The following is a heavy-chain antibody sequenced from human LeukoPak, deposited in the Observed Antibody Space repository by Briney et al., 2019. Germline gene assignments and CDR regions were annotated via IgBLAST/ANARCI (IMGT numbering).Heavy chain of an antibody. CDR3: ARDPDLESSWFFDY. CDR1: GSTFSSYG. D-gene: IGHD6-13*01. Sequence: GGSLRLSCAASGSTFSSYGMSWVRQAPGKGLEWVSVISGSGGSTYYADSVKGRFTISRDNSKKTLYLQMNSLRAEDTAVCYCARDPDLESSWFFDYWGQGTLVTVSS. CDR2: ISGSGGST. J-gene: IGHJ4*02. V-gene: IGHV3-23*01.